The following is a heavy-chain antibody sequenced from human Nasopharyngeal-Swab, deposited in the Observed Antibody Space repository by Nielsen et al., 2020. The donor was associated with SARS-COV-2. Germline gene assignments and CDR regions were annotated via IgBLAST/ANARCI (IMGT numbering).Heavy chain of an antibody. D-gene: IGHD1-26*01. Sequence: SGPTLVKPTQTLTLTCTFSGFSLSTSGVGVGWIRQPPGKALEWLALIYWDDDKRYSPSLKSRLTITKDTSKNQVALTMTNMDPVDTATYYCAHRLVGATNNWFDPWGQGTLVTVSS. CDR2: IYWDDDK. J-gene: IGHJ5*02. CDR3: AHRLVGATNNWFDP. V-gene: IGHV2-5*02. CDR1: GFSLSTSGVG.